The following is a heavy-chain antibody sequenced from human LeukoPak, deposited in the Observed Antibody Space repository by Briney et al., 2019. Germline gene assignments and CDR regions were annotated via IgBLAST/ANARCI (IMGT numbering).Heavy chain of an antibody. CDR3: ARGSPAFGKGYDAFDI. Sequence: ASVKVSCKASGYTFTNYDINWVRQATGQGLEGMGWMTPNSGYTSYTQSFQGRVTLTRNTSISTAYMELSSLRPEDTAVYYCARGSPAFGKGYDAFDIWGQGTTVTVSS. D-gene: IGHD3-16*01. J-gene: IGHJ3*02. CDR2: MTPNSGYT. CDR1: GYTFTNYD. V-gene: IGHV1-8*01.